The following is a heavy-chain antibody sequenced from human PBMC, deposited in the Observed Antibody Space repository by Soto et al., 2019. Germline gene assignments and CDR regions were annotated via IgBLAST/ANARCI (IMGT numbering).Heavy chain of an antibody. Sequence: QVHLVQSGAEVKKPGSSVKVSCQASGGPFSNYALSWVRQAPGHGLEWMGGIIPIAGTTDYAQRFQASVTITAEESTSTAYVELSSLRADDTAVYCCARLPHVLPVVDMWGQGTLVTVSS. CDR1: GGPFSNYA. V-gene: IGHV1-69*01. CDR2: IIPIAGTT. J-gene: IGHJ3*02. CDR3: ARLPHVLPVVDM.